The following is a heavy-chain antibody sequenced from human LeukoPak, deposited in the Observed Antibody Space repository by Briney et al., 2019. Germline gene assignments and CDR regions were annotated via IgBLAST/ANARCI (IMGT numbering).Heavy chain of an antibody. CDR1: GDAFSNV. CDR2: IIPIVNMV. CDR3: ARDPAGPHNYMVRGVNWFDP. J-gene: IGHJ5*02. D-gene: IGHD3-10*01. Sequence: EASVKVSCKASGDAFSNVFTWVRQAPGQGLEWMGRIIPIVNMVDYAEEFQGRVSITADKSTSTAYMELSSLRSEDTAVYYCARDPAGPHNYMVRGVNWFDPWGQGTLVTVSS. V-gene: IGHV1-69*04.